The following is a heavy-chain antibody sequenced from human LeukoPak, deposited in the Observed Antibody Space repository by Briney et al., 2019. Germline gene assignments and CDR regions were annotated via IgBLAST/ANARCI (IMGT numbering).Heavy chain of an antibody. D-gene: IGHD2-2*01. CDR2: ISYDGSNK. Sequence: GGSLRLSCAASGFTFSSYAMHWVRQAPGKGLESVAVISYDGSNKYYADSVKGRFTISRDNSKNTLYLQMNSLRAEDTAVYYCARDHCSSTSCYGMDVWGQGTTVTVSS. CDR3: ARDHCSSTSCYGMDV. V-gene: IGHV3-30*04. J-gene: IGHJ6*02. CDR1: GFTFSSYA.